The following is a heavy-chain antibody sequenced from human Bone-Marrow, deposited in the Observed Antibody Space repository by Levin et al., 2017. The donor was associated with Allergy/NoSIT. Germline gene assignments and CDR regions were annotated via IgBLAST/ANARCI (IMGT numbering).Heavy chain of an antibody. J-gene: IGHJ4*02. D-gene: IGHD3-9*01. Sequence: EASVKVSCAASGFTFSSYAMSWVRQAPGKGLERVSAISGSGGSTYYADSVKGRFTISRDNSKNTLYLQMNSLRAEDTAVYYCAKKTNYDITDYLDYWGQGTLVTVSS. CDR2: ISGSGGST. CDR3: AKKTNYDITDYLDY. CDR1: GFTFSSYA. V-gene: IGHV3-23*01.